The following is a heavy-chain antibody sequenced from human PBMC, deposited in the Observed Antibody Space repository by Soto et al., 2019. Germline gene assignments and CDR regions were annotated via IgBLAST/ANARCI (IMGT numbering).Heavy chain of an antibody. CDR2: INAGNGNT. CDR1: GYTFTSYA. V-gene: IGHV1-3*01. J-gene: IGHJ3*02. CDR3: ARGRDGYTPIGAFDI. Sequence: EASVKVSCKASGYTFTSYAMHCVRQAHEQRLEWMGWINAGNGNTKYSQKFQGRVTITADESTSTAYMELSSLRSEDTAVYYCARGRDGYTPIGAFDIWGHGTMVTVSS. D-gene: IGHD5-12*01.